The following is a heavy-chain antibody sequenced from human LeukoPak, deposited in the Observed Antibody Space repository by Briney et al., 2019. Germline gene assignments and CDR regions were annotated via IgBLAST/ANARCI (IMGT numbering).Heavy chain of an antibody. V-gene: IGHV3-20*04. D-gene: IGHD3-10*01. CDR1: GFTFSSYA. Sequence: GGSLRLSCAASGFTFSSYAMSWVRQAPGKGLEWVSGINWNGGSTGYADSVKGRFTISRDNAKNSLYLQMNSLRAEDTALYYCARGMGWFTFDYWGQGTLVTVSS. J-gene: IGHJ4*02. CDR3: ARGMGWFTFDY. CDR2: INWNGGST.